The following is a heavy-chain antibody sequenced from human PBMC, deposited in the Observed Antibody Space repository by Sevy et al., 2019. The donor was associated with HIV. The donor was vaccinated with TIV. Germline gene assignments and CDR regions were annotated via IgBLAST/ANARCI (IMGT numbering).Heavy chain of an antibody. Sequence: ASVKVSCKASGYTFTSYDINWVRQVTGQGLEWMGWMNPNSGNTGYAQKFQGRVTMTRNTSISTAYMELSSLRSEDTAVYYCAGGVDLKGYYDFWSGYYTGNYYYYGMDVWGQGTTVTVSS. D-gene: IGHD3-3*01. CDR3: AGGVDLKGYYDFWSGYYTGNYYYYGMDV. V-gene: IGHV1-8*01. CDR1: GYTFTSYD. J-gene: IGHJ6*02. CDR2: MNPNSGNT.